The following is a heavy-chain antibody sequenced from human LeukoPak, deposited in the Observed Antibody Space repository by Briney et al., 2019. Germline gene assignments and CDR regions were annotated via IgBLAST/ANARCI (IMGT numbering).Heavy chain of an antibody. J-gene: IGHJ4*02. CDR3: ARDGYKTTNRAFDY. Sequence: ASVKVSCKASGYTFTSYDINWVRQATGQGLEWMGWMNPNSGYTGYAQKFQGRVTMTRNTSISTAYMELSSLRSEDTAVYYCARDGYKTTNRAFDYWGQGTLVTVSS. CDR2: MNPNSGYT. V-gene: IGHV1-8*01. D-gene: IGHD5-24*01. CDR1: GYTFTSYD.